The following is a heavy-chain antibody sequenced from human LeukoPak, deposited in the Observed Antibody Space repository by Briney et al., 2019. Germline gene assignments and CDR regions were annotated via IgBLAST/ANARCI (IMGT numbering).Heavy chain of an antibody. CDR2: ISGSGGST. D-gene: IGHD4-11*01. CDR3: AKAINPYSNYESHDY. V-gene: IGHV3-23*01. CDR1: GFTFSSYA. Sequence: PGGSLRLSCAASGFTFSSYAMSWVRQAPGKGLEWVSAISGSGGSTYYADSVKGRFTISRDNSKNTLYLQMNSLRAEDTAVYYCAKAINPYSNYESHDYWGQGTLVTVSS. J-gene: IGHJ4*02.